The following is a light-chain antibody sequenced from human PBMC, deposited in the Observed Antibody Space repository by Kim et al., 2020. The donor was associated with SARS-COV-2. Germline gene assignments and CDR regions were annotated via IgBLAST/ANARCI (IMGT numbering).Light chain of an antibody. CDR1: SLRSYY. Sequence: LGQTVKITCQGDSLRSYYASCYQQKPGQAPVLVIYGKNSRPSEIPDRFSGSSSGNTASLTITGTQAEDEADYYCKSRDNSGNHVVFGGGTQLTVL. CDR2: GKN. CDR3: KSRDNSGNHVV. J-gene: IGLJ3*02. V-gene: IGLV3-19*01.